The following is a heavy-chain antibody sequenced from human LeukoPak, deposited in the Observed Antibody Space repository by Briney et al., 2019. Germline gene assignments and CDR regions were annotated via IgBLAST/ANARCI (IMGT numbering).Heavy chain of an antibody. V-gene: IGHV4-31*03. J-gene: IGHJ4*02. D-gene: IGHD5-24*01. CDR1: GGSIIGYY. Sequence: SETLSLTCTVSGGSIIGYYWTWIRQHPGKGLEWVGYIYYTGNTYYNPSLKSRSTISADTSKNQFSLRLSSVTAADTAVYFCARVRDGTYPIFDYWGQGTLVTVSS. CDR3: ARVRDGTYPIFDY. CDR2: IYYTGNT.